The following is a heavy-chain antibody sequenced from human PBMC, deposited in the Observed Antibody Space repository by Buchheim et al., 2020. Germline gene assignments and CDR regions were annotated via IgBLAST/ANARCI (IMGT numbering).Heavy chain of an antibody. J-gene: IGHJ4*02. D-gene: IGHD2-8*02. V-gene: IGHV1-46*03. CDR3: VRGGSHNTVYLDS. CDR2: INPSGGST. CDR1: GYTFTNFY. Sequence: QVQLVQSGAEVKKPGASVKVSCKASGYTFTNFYMHWVRQAPGQGLEWMGIINPSGGSTTYAQKFQGRVTMTRDTSMTTVYMELSSLRSEDTAVYSCVRGGSHNTVYLDSWGQGTL.